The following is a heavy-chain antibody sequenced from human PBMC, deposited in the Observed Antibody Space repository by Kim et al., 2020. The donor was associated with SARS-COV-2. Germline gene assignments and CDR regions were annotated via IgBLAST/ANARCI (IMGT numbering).Heavy chain of an antibody. Sequence: SETLSLTCAVYGGSFSGYYWSWIRQPPGKGLEWIGEINHSGRTNYNPSLKSRVTISVDTSKNQFPLMLTSVTAADTAVDYCARRLSNTSGWGSHYCDLWGQGTLVTVSS. V-gene: IGHV4-34*01. D-gene: IGHD3-10*01. CDR2: INHSGRT. J-gene: IGHJ4*02. CDR1: GGSFSGYY. CDR3: ARRLSNTSGWGSHYCDL.